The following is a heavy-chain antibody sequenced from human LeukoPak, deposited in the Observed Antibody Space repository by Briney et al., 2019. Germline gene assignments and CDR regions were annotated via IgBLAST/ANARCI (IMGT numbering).Heavy chain of an antibody. J-gene: IGHJ4*02. V-gene: IGHV1-8*01. Sequence: ASVKVSCKASGYTFTTYDINWARQATGQGLEWMGWMNPNSGNTGYAQKFQGRVTMTRNTSISTAYMELSSLRSEDTAVYYCARGFSIAVAGTAPPDYWGQGTLVTVSS. CDR1: GYTFTTYD. CDR2: MNPNSGNT. D-gene: IGHD6-19*01. CDR3: ARGFSIAVAGTAPPDY.